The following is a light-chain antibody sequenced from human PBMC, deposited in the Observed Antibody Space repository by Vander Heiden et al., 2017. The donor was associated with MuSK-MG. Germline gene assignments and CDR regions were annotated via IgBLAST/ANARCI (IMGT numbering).Light chain of an antibody. J-gene: IGLJ2*01. CDR3: ASYSIDTALV. V-gene: IGLV2-14*03. CDR2: DLH. CDR1: DSDIGALDY. Sequence: ALTRPASETGSAGQSITISCSGTDSDIGALDYVSWYQQHPGRAPNTLICDLHSRPSEVSDRFSGSKSVNTASLTISGLQPDDEAINYCASYSIDTALVFGGGTEVAVL.